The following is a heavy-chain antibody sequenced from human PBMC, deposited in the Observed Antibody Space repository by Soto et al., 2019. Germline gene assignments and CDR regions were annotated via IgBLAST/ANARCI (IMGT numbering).Heavy chain of an antibody. CDR2: ISGSGGST. J-gene: IGHJ6*02. Sequence: EVQLLESRGGLVQPGGSLRLSCAASGFTFSSYAMSWVRQAPGKGLEWVSAISGSGGSTYYADSVKGRFTISRDNSKNTLYLQMNSLRAEDTAVYYCAKHSGGERPSDTVVTPFLMFFSARGYGMDVWGQGTTVTVSS. CDR1: GFTFSSYA. D-gene: IGHD2-21*02. CDR3: AKHSGGERPSDTVVTPFLMFFSARGYGMDV. V-gene: IGHV3-23*01.